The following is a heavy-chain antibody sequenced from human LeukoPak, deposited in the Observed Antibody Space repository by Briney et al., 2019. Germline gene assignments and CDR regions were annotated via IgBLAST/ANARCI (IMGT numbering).Heavy chain of an antibody. J-gene: IGHJ4*02. CDR2: ITTSDGNT. D-gene: IGHD4-17*01. V-gene: IGHV3-23*01. Sequence: GGSLRLSCAASGFTFSSYTMSWVRQAPGKGLEWVSTITTSDGNTYYADSVKGRFTVSRDNSKNTLYLQMNSLRAEDTAVYYCAKTPRYGDYELDYWGQGTLVTVSS. CDR3: AKTPRYGDYELDY. CDR1: GFTFSSYT.